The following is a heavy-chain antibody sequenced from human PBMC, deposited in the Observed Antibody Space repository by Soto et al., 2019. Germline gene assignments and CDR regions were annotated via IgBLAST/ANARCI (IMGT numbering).Heavy chain of an antibody. V-gene: IGHV1-46*01. D-gene: IGHD2-15*01. CDR3: ACEYCSDGSCPLYYGMDV. CDR1: GYTFTTHY. CDR2: IDPRSGSA. J-gene: IGHJ6*02. Sequence: GASVKVSCKASGYTFTTHYIHWVRQAPGQGPEWMGIIDPRSGSAGYAQRFQVSVTMIRDTPTSTFYMELSSLRSEDTAVYYCACEYCSDGSCPLYYGMDVWGQGTTVTVSS.